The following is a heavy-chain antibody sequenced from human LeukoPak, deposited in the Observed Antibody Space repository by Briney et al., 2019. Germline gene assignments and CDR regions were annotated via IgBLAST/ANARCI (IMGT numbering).Heavy chain of an antibody. CDR3: ARVLLAGGNSDY. D-gene: IGHD4-23*01. J-gene: IGHJ4*02. Sequence: GGSLRLSCAASEFIVSDNYMTWVRQAPGEGLEWVSVIYSGGRIYYADSVKGRFTISRDNAKNSLYLQMNSLRAEDTAVYYCARVLLAGGNSDYWGQGTLVTVSS. V-gene: IGHV3-66*01. CDR1: EFIVSDNY. CDR2: IYSGGRI.